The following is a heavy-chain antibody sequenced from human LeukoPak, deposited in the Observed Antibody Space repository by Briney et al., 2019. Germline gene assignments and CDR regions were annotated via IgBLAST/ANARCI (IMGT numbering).Heavy chain of an antibody. J-gene: IGHJ3*02. D-gene: IGHD3-9*01. CDR2: ISAYNGNT. V-gene: IGHV1-18*01. CDR1: GYTSTSYG. Sequence: ASVKVSCKASGYTSTSYGISWVRQAPGQGLEWMGWISAYNGNTNYAQKLQGRVTMTTDTSTSTAYMELRSLRSDDTAVYYCARDRSSYDILTGYYFSPNDAFDIWGQGTMVTVSS. CDR3: ARDRSSYDILTGYYFSPNDAFDI.